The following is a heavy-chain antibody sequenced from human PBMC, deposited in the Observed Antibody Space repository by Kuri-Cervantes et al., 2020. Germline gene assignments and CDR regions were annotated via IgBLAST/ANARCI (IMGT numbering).Heavy chain of an antibody. CDR3: ARTRGWEWEIREPSSRGSFDY. V-gene: IGHV3-11*01. CDR2: ISSSGSTI. D-gene: IGHD1-26*01. Sequence: GGSLRLSCAASGFTFSDYYMSWIRQAPGKGLEWVSYISSSGSTIYYADSVKGRFTISRDNAKTSLYLQMNSLRAEDTAVYYCARTRGWEWEIREPSSRGSFDYWGQGTLVTVSS. J-gene: IGHJ4*02. CDR1: GFTFSDYY.